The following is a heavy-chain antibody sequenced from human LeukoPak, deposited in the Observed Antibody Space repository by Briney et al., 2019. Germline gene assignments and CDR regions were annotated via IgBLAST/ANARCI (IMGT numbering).Heavy chain of an antibody. Sequence: PGGSLRLSCAASGFTFSSYGMHWVRQAPGKGLEWVAVISYDGSNKYYADSVKGRFTISRDNSKNTLYLQMNSLRAEDTAVYYCAKLVVPAAIDYWGQGTQVTVSS. D-gene: IGHD2-2*01. J-gene: IGHJ4*02. V-gene: IGHV3-30*18. CDR3: AKLVVPAAIDY. CDR2: ISYDGSNK. CDR1: GFTFSSYG.